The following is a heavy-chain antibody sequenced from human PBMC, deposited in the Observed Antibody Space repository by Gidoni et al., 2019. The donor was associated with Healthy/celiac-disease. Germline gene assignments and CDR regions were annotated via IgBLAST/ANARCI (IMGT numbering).Heavy chain of an antibody. Sequence: QVQLQESGPGLVKPSETLSLTCTVSGGSISSYYWSWIRQPPGKGLEWIGYIYYSGSTNYNPSLKSRVTISVDTSKNQFSLKLSSVTAADTAVYYCARRLGRGGMDVWGQGTTVTVSS. V-gene: IGHV4-59*01. J-gene: IGHJ6*02. D-gene: IGHD3-16*01. CDR1: GGSISSYY. CDR2: IYYSGST. CDR3: ARRLGRGGMDV.